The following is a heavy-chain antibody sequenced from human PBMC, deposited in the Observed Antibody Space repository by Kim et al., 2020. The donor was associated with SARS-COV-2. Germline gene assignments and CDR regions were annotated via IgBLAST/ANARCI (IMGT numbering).Heavy chain of an antibody. J-gene: IGHJ6*03. CDR3: AKDHEDEWYYYYYMDV. Sequence: GGSLRLSCAASGFTFSSYGMHWVRQAPGKGLEWVSVISYDGSNKYYADSVKGRFTISRDNSKNTLYLQMNSLRAEDTAVYYCAKDHEDEWYYYYYMDVWG. CDR1: GFTFSSYG. V-gene: IGHV3-30*18. CDR2: ISYDGSNK. D-gene: IGHD3-3*01.